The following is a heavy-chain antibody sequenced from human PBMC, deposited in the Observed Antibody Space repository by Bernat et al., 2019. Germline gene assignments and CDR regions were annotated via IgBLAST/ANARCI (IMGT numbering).Heavy chain of an antibody. D-gene: IGHD2-2*01. CDR1: GGSITTNNW. CDR3: ARSCSSATCYGFDY. Sequence: QVQLQESGPGLVTPSGTLSLTCAVSGGSITTNNWWSWVRQPPGKGLEWIGEIYHTGITNYNLSLKSRGTISVDKSYNQISLDLKTVTAADTAVYYCARSCSSATCYGFDYWGQGTLVTVSS. V-gene: IGHV4-4*02. J-gene: IGHJ4*02. CDR2: IYHTGIT.